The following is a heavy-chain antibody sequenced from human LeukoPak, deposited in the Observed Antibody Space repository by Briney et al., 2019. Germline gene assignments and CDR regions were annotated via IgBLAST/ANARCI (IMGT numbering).Heavy chain of an antibody. D-gene: IGHD6-13*01. V-gene: IGHV3-49*04. Sequence: GGSLRLSCTASGFTFGDYAMGWVRQAPGKGLEWVGFIRSKAYGGTTEYAASVKGRFTISRDDSKSIAYLQMNGLKTEDTAVYYCTRNFPYSSSPGRSPFWGQGTLVTVSS. CDR1: GFTFGDYA. CDR2: IRSKAYGGTT. J-gene: IGHJ4*02. CDR3: TRNFPYSSSPGRSPF.